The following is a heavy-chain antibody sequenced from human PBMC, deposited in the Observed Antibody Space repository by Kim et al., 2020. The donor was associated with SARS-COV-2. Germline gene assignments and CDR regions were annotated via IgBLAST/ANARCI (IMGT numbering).Heavy chain of an antibody. Sequence: SETLSLTCTVSGGSVSSGSYYWSWIRQPPGKGLEWIGYIYYSGSTNYNPSLKSRVTISVDTSKNQFSLKLSSVTAADTAVYYCARERNVWFYPWGQGTLV. J-gene: IGHJ5*02. CDR3: ARERNVWFYP. CDR1: GGSVSSGSYY. CDR2: IYYSGST. V-gene: IGHV4-61*01.